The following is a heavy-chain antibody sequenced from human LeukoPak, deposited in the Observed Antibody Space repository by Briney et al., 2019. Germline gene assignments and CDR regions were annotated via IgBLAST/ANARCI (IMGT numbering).Heavy chain of an antibody. J-gene: IGHJ4*02. D-gene: IGHD1-26*01. CDR2: IYYSGYT. CDR1: GGSLTKYD. CDR3: ARLGYSGNYPDY. V-gene: IGHV4-59*08. Sequence: SETLSLTCTVSGGSLTKYDWTWIRQPPGKALEFIGYIYYSGYTNYNPSLKSRLTMSRDTSKNQFSLRLSSVTATDTAVHYCARLGYSGNYPDYWGQGTLVIVSS.